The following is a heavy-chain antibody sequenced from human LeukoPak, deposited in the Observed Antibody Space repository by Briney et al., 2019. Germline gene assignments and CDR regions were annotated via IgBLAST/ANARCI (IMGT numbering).Heavy chain of an antibody. CDR2: ISYDGSNK. CDR3: ARDPRRDQLLGLNYYYGMDV. V-gene: IGHV3-30*03. D-gene: IGHD2-2*01. Sequence: GGSLRLSCAASGFTFSSYAMSWVRQAPGKGLEWVAVISYDGSNKYYADSVKGRFTISRDNSKNTLYLQMNSLRAEDTAVYYCARDPRRDQLLGLNYYYGMDVWGQGTTVTVSS. CDR1: GFTFSSYA. J-gene: IGHJ6*02.